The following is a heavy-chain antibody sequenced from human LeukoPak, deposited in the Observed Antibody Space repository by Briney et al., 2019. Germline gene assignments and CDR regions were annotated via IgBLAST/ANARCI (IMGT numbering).Heavy chain of an antibody. CDR1: GFTFSSYT. CDR3: AGIRTQWELLRDAFDI. J-gene: IGHJ3*02. V-gene: IGHV3-30-3*01. Sequence: PGGSLRLSCTASGFTFSSYTMHWVRQAPGKGLEWVAVISYDGSNKYYADSVKGRFTISRDNSKSTLYLQMNSLRTADTAIYYCAGIRTQWELLRDAFDIWGQGTMVTVSA. CDR2: ISYDGSNK. D-gene: IGHD1-26*01.